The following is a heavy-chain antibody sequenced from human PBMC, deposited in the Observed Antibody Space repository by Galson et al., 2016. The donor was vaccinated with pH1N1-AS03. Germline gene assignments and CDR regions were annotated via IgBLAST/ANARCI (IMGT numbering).Heavy chain of an antibody. CDR1: GYSFSSYG. CDR3: ATGRFHYYSGSASFDY. Sequence: SVKVSCKASGYSFSSYGFAWVRQAPGQGLEWMGWISTYNPNADYAQKFQGRVTMTSDPHTNTAYMELRRLRSDDTAVYYCATGRFHYYSGSASFDYWGPGTLVTGSS. CDR2: ISTYNPNA. V-gene: IGHV1-18*01. J-gene: IGHJ4*02. D-gene: IGHD2-21*02.